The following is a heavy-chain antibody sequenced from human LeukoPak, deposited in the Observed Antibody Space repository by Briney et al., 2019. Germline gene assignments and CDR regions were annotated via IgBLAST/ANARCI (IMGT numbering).Heavy chain of an antibody. D-gene: IGHD2-2*01. CDR1: GYTSTGYY. Sequence: ASVKVSCKASGYTSTGYYMHWVRQAPGQGLEWMGWINPNSGGTNYAQKFQGRVTMTRDTSISTAYMELSRLRSDDTAVYYCARAWGYCSSTSCSRNNWFDPWGQGTLVTVSS. CDR2: INPNSGGT. J-gene: IGHJ5*02. CDR3: ARAWGYCSSTSCSRNNWFDP. V-gene: IGHV1-2*02.